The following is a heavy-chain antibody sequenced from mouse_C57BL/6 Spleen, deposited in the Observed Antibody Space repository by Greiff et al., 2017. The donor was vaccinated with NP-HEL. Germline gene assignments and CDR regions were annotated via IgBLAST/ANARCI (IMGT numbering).Heavy chain of an antibody. J-gene: IGHJ1*03. D-gene: IGHD4-1*01. CDR1: GYTFTSYG. CDR3: ARDSATGPIYWYFDV. V-gene: IGHV1-81*01. Sequence: VQLQESGAELARPGASVKLSCKASGYTFTSYGISWVKQRTGQGLEWIGEIYPRSGNTYYNEKFKGKATLTAAKSSSTAYMELRSLTSEDSAVYFCARDSATGPIYWYFDVWGTGTTVTVSS. CDR2: IYPRSGNT.